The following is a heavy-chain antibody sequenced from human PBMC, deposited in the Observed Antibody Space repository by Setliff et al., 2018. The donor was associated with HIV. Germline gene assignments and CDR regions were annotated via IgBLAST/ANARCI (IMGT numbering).Heavy chain of an antibody. D-gene: IGHD3-16*01. CDR3: TKEWGPSAQPINWFDP. CDR2: IKGDGSEQ. V-gene: IGHV3-7*03. Sequence: LRLSCAASGFIFSNSWMTWVRQAPGKGLEWVANIKGDGSEQYYVASVKGRFTISRDNFKNSLYLQMTSLRVEDTAVYYCTKEWGPSAQPINWFDPWGQGTQVTVSS. CDR1: GFIFSNSW. J-gene: IGHJ5*02.